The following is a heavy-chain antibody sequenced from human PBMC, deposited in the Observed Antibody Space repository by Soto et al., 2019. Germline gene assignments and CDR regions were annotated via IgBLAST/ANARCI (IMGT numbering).Heavy chain of an antibody. J-gene: IGHJ4*02. CDR2: ISSSSSYT. Sequence: QVQLVESGGGLVKPGGSLRLSCAASGFTFSDYYMSWIRQAPGKGLEWVSYISSSSSYTNYADSVKGRFTISKDNAKNSLYLQMNSLRAEDTAVYYCARGPRYSSFDYWGQGTLVTVSS. CDR3: ARGPRYSSFDY. V-gene: IGHV3-11*06. CDR1: GFTFSDYY. D-gene: IGHD5-18*01.